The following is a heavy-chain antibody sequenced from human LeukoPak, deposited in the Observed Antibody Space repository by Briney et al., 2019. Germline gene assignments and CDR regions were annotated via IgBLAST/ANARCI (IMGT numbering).Heavy chain of an antibody. V-gene: IGHV4-34*01. CDR2: INHSGST. CDR3: ARGKWFDP. Sequence: PSETLSLTCAVYGGSVRGYYWSWIRQPPGKGLEWIGEINHSGSTNYNPSLKSRVTISVDTSKNQFSLKLSSVTAADTAVYYCARGKWFDPWGQGTLVTVSS. J-gene: IGHJ5*02. CDR1: GGSVRGYY.